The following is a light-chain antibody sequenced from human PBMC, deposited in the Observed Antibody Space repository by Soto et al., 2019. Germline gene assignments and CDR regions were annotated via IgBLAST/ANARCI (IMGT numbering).Light chain of an antibody. CDR1: SSDVGAYNY. V-gene: IGLV2-14*01. J-gene: IGLJ1*01. Sequence: QSVLTQPASVSGSPGQSIIISCTGTSSDVGAYNYDSWYQQYPGEAPKVIIYDVSHRPAGVSNRFSGSKSGNTASLTISGLQTQDEADYYCSSYTSATTYVFGTGTKLTVL. CDR3: SSYTSATTYV. CDR2: DVS.